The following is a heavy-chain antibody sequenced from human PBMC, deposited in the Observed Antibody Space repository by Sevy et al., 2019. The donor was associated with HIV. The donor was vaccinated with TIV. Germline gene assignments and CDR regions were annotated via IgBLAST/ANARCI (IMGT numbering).Heavy chain of an antibody. Sequence: GGSLRLSCAASGFTVSRNYMSWVRQAPGKGLEWVSVIDSGGSTYYADSVKGRFTISRDNSKNTLYLQMNSLRAEDTAVYYCARERIVGATWGGFDYWGQGTLVTVSS. CDR3: ARERIVGATWGGFDY. V-gene: IGHV3-53*01. CDR2: IDSGGST. D-gene: IGHD1-26*01. J-gene: IGHJ4*02. CDR1: GFTVSRNY.